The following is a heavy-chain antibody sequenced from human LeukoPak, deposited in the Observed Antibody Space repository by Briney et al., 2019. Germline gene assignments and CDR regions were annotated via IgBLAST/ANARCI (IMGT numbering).Heavy chain of an antibody. V-gene: IGHV1-69*01. CDR3: ARDHRRYYDFWSGYRNQYYFDY. J-gene: IGHJ4*02. Sequence: ASVKVSCKASGGTFSSYAISWVRQAPGQGLEWMGGIIPIFGIANYAQKFQGRVTITADESTSTAYMELSSLRSEDTAVYYCARDHRRYYDFWSGYRNQYYFDYWGQGTLVTVSS. CDR2: IIPIFGIA. D-gene: IGHD3-3*01. CDR1: GGTFSSYA.